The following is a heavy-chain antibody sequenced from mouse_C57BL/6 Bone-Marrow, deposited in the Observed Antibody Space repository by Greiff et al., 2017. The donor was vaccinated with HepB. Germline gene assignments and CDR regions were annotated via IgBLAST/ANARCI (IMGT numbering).Heavy chain of an antibody. Sequence: VKLMESGAELVRPGASVTLSCKASGYTFTDYEMHWVKQTPVHGLEWIGAIDPETGGTAYNQKFKGKAILTADKSSSTAYMELLSLTSEDSAVYYLPMGSWFAYRGEGALVTVSA. D-gene: IGHD5-5*01. J-gene: IGHJ3*01. V-gene: IGHV1-15*01. CDR3: PMGSWFAY. CDR2: IDPETGGT. CDR1: GYTFTDYE.